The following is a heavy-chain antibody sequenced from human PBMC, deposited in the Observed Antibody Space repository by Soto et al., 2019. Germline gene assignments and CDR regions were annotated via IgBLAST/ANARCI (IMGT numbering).Heavy chain of an antibody. J-gene: IGHJ6*02. D-gene: IGHD2-15*01. CDR1: GFTFSSYW. CDR2: INSDGSST. V-gene: IGHV3-74*01. Sequence: GGSLRLSCAASGFTFSSYWVLWVRQAPGKGLLCVSLINSDGSSTTYADSVKGRFTISRDNAKNTLYLQMNILRAEDTAVYYCARLCGEYCGGGSCYGLLSPGMDIWGQGTTVTVYS. CDR3: ARLCGEYCGGGSCYGLLSPGMDI.